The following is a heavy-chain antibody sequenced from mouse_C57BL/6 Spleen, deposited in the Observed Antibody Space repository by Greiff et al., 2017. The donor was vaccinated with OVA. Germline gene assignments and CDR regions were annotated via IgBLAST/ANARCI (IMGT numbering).Heavy chain of an antibody. V-gene: IGHV5-9-1*02. CDR3: TRPYYAMDY. Sequence: EVKLQESGEGLVKPGGSLKLSCAASGFTFSSYAMSWVRQTPEKRLEWVAYISSGGDYIYYADTVKGRFTISRDTARNTRYLQMSSLKSEDTAMYYCTRPYYAMDYWGQGTSVTVSS. CDR1: GFTFSSYA. CDR2: ISSGGDYI. J-gene: IGHJ4*01.